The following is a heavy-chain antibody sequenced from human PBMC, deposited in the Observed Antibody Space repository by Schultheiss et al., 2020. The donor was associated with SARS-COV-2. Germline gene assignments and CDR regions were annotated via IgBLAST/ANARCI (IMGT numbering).Heavy chain of an antibody. Sequence: GGSLRLSCAASGFTVSSNYMSWVRQAPGKGLEWVSRITDSGGSTYYADSVKGRFTISRDNSKNMLYLQMNSLRAEDTAVYYCARNGPRRYYGPGSLAAWGQGTTVTVSS. V-gene: IGHV3-53*01. CDR3: ARNGPRRYYGPGSLAA. CDR1: GFTVSSNY. CDR2: TDSGGST. D-gene: IGHD3-10*01. J-gene: IGHJ6*02.